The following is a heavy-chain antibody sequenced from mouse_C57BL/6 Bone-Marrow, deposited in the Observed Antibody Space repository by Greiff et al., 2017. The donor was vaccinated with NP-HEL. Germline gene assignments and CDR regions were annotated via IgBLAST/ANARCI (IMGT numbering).Heavy chain of an antibody. CDR3: ARDLYYVYFAY. Sequence: VQLQQPGAELVMPGASVKLSCKASGYTFTSYWMHWVKQRPGQGLEWIGEIDPSDSYTNYNQKFKGKSTLTVDKSSSTAYMQLSSLTSEDSAVYYCARDLYYVYFAYWGQGTLVTVSA. CDR1: GYTFTSYW. CDR2: IDPSDSYT. V-gene: IGHV1-69*01. D-gene: IGHD2-2*01. J-gene: IGHJ3*01.